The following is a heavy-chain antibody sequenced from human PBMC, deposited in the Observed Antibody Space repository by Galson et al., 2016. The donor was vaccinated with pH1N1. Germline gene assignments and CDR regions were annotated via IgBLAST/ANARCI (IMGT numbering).Heavy chain of an antibody. D-gene: IGHD4-17*01. V-gene: IGHV2-5*01. J-gene: IGHJ5*02. CDR1: GFSLSTSGVG. Sequence: ALVKPTQTLTLTCTFSGFSLSTSGVGVGWIRQPPGKALEWLAPIYWNDDKCSSPSLTTRLTITKDTPKNQVVLTMTNTDPLDTANHYSAHSPYGDYVGWFEPWGQGTLVTCSS. CDR2: IYWNDDK. CDR3: AHSPYGDYVGWFEP.